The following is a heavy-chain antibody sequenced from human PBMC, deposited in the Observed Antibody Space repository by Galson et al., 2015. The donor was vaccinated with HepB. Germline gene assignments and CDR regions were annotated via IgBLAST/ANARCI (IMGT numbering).Heavy chain of an antibody. V-gene: IGHV3-53*01. D-gene: IGHD3-10*01. CDR2: IYSGGST. CDR3: ARWGYYYGSGSRNELDY. Sequence: SLRLSCAASGFTVSSNYMSWVRQAPGKGLEWVSVIYSGGSTYYADSVKGRFTISRDNSKNTLYLQMNSLRAEDTAVYYCARWGYYYGSGSRNELDYWGQGTLVTVSS. CDR1: GFTVSSNY. J-gene: IGHJ4*02.